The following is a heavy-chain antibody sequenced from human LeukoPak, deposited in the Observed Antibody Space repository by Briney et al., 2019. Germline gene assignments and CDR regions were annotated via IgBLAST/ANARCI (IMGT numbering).Heavy chain of an antibody. CDR1: GFTFSSYW. Sequence: GGSLRLSCAASGFTFSSYWMHWVRQAPGKGLVWVSGISASGGTTDYVDSVKGRFTISRDNSKNTLYLQMNSLRAEDTAVYYCAKDLRVVGVAATRYFDYWGQGTLVSVSS. J-gene: IGHJ4*02. CDR2: ISASGGTT. D-gene: IGHD2-15*01. CDR3: AKDLRVVGVAATRYFDY. V-gene: IGHV3-23*01.